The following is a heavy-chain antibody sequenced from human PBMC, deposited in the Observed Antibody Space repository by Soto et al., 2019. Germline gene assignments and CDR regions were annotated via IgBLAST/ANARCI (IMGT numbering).Heavy chain of an antibody. V-gene: IGHV1-8*01. Sequence: QVHLVQSGAEVRRPGASVKVSCQASGYTSPIYDIEWVRQATGQRLEWMGWMNPKKANRYPAPKIPGRLTMTWNTSPTTAYMELTNLRSEDTAIYYCANYRTISPEGFDIWGQGTLVTVS. CDR2: MNPKKANR. CDR3: ANYRTISPEGFDI. D-gene: IGHD3-10*01. J-gene: IGHJ3*02. CDR1: GYTSPIYD.